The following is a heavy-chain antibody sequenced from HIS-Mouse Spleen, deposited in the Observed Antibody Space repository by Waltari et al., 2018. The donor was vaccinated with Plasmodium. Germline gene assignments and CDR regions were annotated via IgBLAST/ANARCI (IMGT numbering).Heavy chain of an antibody. CDR2: IKQEGSEK. CDR1: GFTFCTYW. V-gene: IGHV3-7*01. CDR3: ASSWYWYFDL. J-gene: IGHJ2*01. D-gene: IGHD6-13*01. Sequence: EVQLVESGGGLVQPGGSLRLSCAAAGFTFCTYWMRWVRQAPGKGLEWVANIKQEGSEKYYVDSVKGRFTISRDNAKNSLYLQMNSLRAEDTAVYYCASSWYWYFDLWGRGTLVTVSS.